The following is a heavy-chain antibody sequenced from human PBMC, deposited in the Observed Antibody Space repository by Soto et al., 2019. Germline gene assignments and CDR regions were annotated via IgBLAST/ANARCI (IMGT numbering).Heavy chain of an antibody. D-gene: IGHD6-19*01. CDR1: GYTFTDYV. J-gene: IGHJ4*02. CDR3: ARDSMALPGRVFDY. CDR2: IDVANGDT. V-gene: IGHV1-3*01. Sequence: GASVKVSCKASGYTFTDYVIHWLRQAPGQRPEWMGWIDVANGDTRFSQKFQGRVTFSRDTSATTAYMELISLRSEDTAVYYCARDSMALPGRVFDYWGQGTLVTVSS.